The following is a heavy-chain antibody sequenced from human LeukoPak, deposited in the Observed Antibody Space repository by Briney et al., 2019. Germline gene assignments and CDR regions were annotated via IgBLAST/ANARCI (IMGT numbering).Heavy chain of an antibody. D-gene: IGHD3-9*01. Sequence: ASVKVSGKASGYTFTSYYMHWVRQAPGQGLEWMGIINPSGGSTSYAQKFQGRVTMTRDTSTSTVYMELSSLRSEDTAVYYCARVGYEGTYYDILTGYPNYYYGMDVWGQGTTVTVSS. CDR3: ARVGYEGTYYDILTGYPNYYYGMDV. V-gene: IGHV1-46*01. CDR1: GYTFTSYY. J-gene: IGHJ6*02. CDR2: INPSGGST.